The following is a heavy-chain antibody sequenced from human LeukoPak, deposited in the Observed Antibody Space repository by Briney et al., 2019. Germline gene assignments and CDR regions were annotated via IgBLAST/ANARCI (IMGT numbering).Heavy chain of an antibody. J-gene: IGHJ4*02. V-gene: IGHV1-2*02. CDR2: INPNSGGT. CDR1: GYTFTGYY. D-gene: IGHD3-9*01. Sequence: ASVKVSCKASGYTFTGYYMHWVRQAPGQGLEWMGWINPNSGGTNYAQKFQGRATMTRDTSISTAYMELGRLRSDDTAVYYCARVAAYYDISDYWGQGTLVTVSS. CDR3: ARVAAYYDISDY.